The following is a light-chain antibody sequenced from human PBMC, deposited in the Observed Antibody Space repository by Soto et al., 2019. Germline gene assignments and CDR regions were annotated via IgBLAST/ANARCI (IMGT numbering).Light chain of an antibody. CDR1: RDITNY. Sequence: DTQMTQSPSAMSASVGDRVTITCRASRDITNYVAWFQQKPGQVPKRLIYAASSLHRGVPSRFNGSGSGTEFTLTISSLQPEDFATYYCLQHNTSPHTFGQGTKLEIK. CDR2: AAS. CDR3: LQHNTSPHT. J-gene: IGKJ2*01. V-gene: IGKV1-17*03.